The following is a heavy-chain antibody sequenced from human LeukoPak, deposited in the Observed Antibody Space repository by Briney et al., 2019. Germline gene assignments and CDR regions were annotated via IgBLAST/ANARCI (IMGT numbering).Heavy chain of an antibody. CDR1: GFTFSSYA. D-gene: IGHD4-17*01. J-gene: IGHJ6*02. CDR2: ISGSGGST. CDR3: AKGGYGDYPVRRYCYYGMDV. Sequence: PGVSLRLSCAASGFTFSSYAMSWVRQAPGKGLEWVTAISGSGGSTYYADSVKGRFTISRDNSKNTLYLQMNSLRAEDTAVYYCAKGGYGDYPVRRYCYYGMDVWGQGTTVTVSS. V-gene: IGHV3-23*01.